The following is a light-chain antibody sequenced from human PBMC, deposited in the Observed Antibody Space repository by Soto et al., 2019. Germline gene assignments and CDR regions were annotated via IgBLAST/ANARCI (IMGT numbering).Light chain of an antibody. CDR3: CSYADNNDYV. V-gene: IGLV2-8*01. CDR1: SSDVGAYNY. CDR2: EVT. J-gene: IGLJ1*01. Sequence: QSALTQPPSASGSLGQSVTISCTGTSSDVGAYNYVSWYQQHPGKAPKLMIYEVTRRPSGVPDRFSGSKSGNTASLNVSGLQAEDDAYYYCCSYADNNDYVFGTGTKLTVL.